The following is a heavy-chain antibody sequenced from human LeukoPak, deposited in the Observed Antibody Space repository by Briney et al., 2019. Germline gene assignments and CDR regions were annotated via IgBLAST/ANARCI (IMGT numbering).Heavy chain of an antibody. J-gene: IGHJ4*02. V-gene: IGHV3-48*04. CDR2: ISSSGSTI. CDR1: GFTFSSYS. D-gene: IGHD3-22*01. CDR3: ARGPTMIVVHGFDY. Sequence: GGSLRLSCAASGFTFSSYSMNWVRQAPGKGLEWVSYISSSGSTIYYADSVKGRFTISRDNAKNSLYLQMNSLRAEDTALYYCARGPTMIVVHGFDYWGQGTLVTVSS.